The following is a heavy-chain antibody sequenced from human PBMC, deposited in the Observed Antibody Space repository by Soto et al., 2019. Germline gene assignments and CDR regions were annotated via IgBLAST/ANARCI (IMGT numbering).Heavy chain of an antibody. CDR1: GYTFTSYG. D-gene: IGHD6-13*01. Sequence: QVQLVQSGAEAKKPGASVKVSCKASGYTFTSYGISWVRQAPGQGLEWMGWISGYNGDTNYAQKYQGRVTMTTDTSTSTAYMELRSLKSDDTAVYYCARAPQTVAGAGIWYWGQGTLVTVSS. J-gene: IGHJ4*02. V-gene: IGHV1-18*01. CDR3: ARAPQTVAGAGIWY. CDR2: ISGYNGDT.